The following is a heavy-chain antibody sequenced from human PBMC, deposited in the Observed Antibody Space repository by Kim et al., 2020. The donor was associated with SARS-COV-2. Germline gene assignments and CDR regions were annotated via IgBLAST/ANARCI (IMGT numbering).Heavy chain of an antibody. D-gene: IGHD6-19*01. J-gene: IGHJ5*02. V-gene: IGHV3-30*04. CDR1: GFTFSSYA. CDR2: ISYDGSNK. Sequence: GGSLRLSCAASGFTFSSYAMHWVRQAPGKGLEWVAVISYDGSNKYYADSVKGRFTISRDNSKNTLYLQMNSLRAEDTAVYYCARDQYSSGWFGWFDPWGQGTLVTVSS. CDR3: ARDQYSSGWFGWFDP.